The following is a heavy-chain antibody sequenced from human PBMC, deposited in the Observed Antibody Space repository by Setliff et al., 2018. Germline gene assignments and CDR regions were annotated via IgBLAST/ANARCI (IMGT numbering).Heavy chain of an antibody. D-gene: IGHD2-8*01. J-gene: IGHJ4*02. Sequence: PGESLKISCVASGFTFGAYTLTWVRQAPGKGLEFVSGVDQGANTYYRDSVKGRFTISRDNSQNTVYLQMTNLRVEDTAIYYCAKDRVPDGKWDFDSSGPGILVTVSS. CDR3: AKDRVPDGKWDFDS. CDR1: GFTFGAYT. V-gene: IGHV3-23*01. CDR2: VDQGANT.